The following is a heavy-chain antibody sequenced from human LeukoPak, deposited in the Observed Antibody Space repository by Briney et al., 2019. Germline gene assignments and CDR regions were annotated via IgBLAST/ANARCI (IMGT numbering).Heavy chain of an antibody. CDR3: ARSNLQYYYGSGSYFDY. V-gene: IGHV1-3*03. D-gene: IGHD3-10*01. J-gene: IGHJ4*02. CDR2: INGGNGNT. CDR1: GYTFTSYA. Sequence: ASVKVSCKASGYTFTSYAMHWVRQAPGQRLEWMGWINGGNGNTKYSQEFQGRVTITRDTSASTAYMELSSLTSEDMAVYYCARSNLQYYYGSGSYFDYWGQGTLVTVSS.